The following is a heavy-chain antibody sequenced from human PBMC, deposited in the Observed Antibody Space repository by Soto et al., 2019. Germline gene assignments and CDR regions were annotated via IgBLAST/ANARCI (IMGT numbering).Heavy chain of an antibody. Sequence: QVQLVQSGAEVKKPGSSVKVSCKASGGTFSSYTISWVRQAPGQGLEWMGRIIPILGIANYAQKFQGRVTITSDKSTSTAYMELSSLRSVDTAVYYCARGDCSSTSCYGSNWFDHWGQGTLVTVSS. D-gene: IGHD2-2*01. CDR2: IIPILGIA. CDR1: GGTFSSYT. J-gene: IGHJ5*02. V-gene: IGHV1-69*02. CDR3: ARGDCSSTSCYGSNWFDH.